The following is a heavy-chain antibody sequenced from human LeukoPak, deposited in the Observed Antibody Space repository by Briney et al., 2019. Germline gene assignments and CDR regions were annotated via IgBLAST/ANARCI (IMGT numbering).Heavy chain of an antibody. D-gene: IGHD6-13*01. V-gene: IGHV4-30-4*01. CDR1: GGSISSGDYY. Sequence: SETLSLTCTVSGGSISSGDYYWSWIRQPPGKGLEWIGYIYYSGSTYYNPSLKSRLTISIDTSKNQFSLKLSSVTAADTAVYYCARGPTIAAAGLVYYYYGMDVWGQGTTVTVSS. J-gene: IGHJ6*02. CDR3: ARGPTIAAAGLVYYYYGMDV. CDR2: IYYSGST.